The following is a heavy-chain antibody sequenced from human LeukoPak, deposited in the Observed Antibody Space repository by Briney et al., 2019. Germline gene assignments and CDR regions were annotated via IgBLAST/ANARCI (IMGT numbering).Heavy chain of an antibody. Sequence: PGGSLRLSCAASGXTFSSYAMSWVRQAPGKGLEWVSAISGSGGSTYYADSVKGRFTISRDNSKNTLYLQMNSLRAEDTAVYYCAKPLQTATKYYYFDYWGQGTLVTVSS. V-gene: IGHV3-23*01. CDR2: ISGSGGST. CDR3: AKPLQTATKYYYFDY. D-gene: IGHD1-1*01. J-gene: IGHJ4*02. CDR1: GXTFSSYA.